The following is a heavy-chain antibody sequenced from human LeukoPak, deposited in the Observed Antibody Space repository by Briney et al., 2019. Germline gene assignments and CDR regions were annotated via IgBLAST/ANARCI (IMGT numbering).Heavy chain of an antibody. V-gene: IGHV4-34*01. Sequence: SETLSLTCAVYGGSFSGYHWAWIRQSPGKGLEWIGDINPSGSTYYNPSLKSRLTISVDTSKNQFSLKLRSVTAADTAVYYCARGRHDITMIVVVMTSVSYYLDVWGKGTTVTVS. D-gene: IGHD3-22*01. CDR1: GGSFSGYH. J-gene: IGHJ6*03. CDR2: INPSGST. CDR3: ARGRHDITMIVVVMTSVSYYLDV.